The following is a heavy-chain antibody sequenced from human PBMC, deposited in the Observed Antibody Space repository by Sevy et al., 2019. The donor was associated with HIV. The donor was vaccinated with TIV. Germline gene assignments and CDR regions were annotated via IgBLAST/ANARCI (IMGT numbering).Heavy chain of an antibody. V-gene: IGHV3-15*01. CDR3: ARDRGEILRSAFKS. J-gene: IGHJ5*02. CDR1: EFTFTNAW. D-gene: IGHD3-10*01. Sequence: GGSLRLSCTASEFTFTNAWMSWVRQAPGKGLEWVGRIKSKNDGGTTDYAAPVKGRFTISRDDSKNTLYLQMNSLKTEDTAIYYCARDRGEILRSAFKSWGQGTLVTVSS. CDR2: IKSKNDGGTT.